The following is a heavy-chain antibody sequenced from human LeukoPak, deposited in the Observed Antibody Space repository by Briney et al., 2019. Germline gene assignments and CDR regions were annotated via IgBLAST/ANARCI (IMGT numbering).Heavy chain of an antibody. CDR1: GFTLSTYG. Sequence: GGSLRLSCAASGFTLSTYGMHWVRQAPGKGLEWVSAISGSGGSTYYADSVKGRFTISRDNSKSTLYLQMNSLRAEDTAVYYCAKDYSSSWPDWFDPWGQGTLVTVSS. J-gene: IGHJ5*02. CDR2: ISGSGGST. V-gene: IGHV3-23*01. D-gene: IGHD6-13*01. CDR3: AKDYSSSWPDWFDP.